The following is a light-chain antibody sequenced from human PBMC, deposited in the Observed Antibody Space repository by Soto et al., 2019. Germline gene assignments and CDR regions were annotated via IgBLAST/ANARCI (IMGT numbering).Light chain of an antibody. CDR3: CSDAGSYTVV. V-gene: IGLV2-11*01. CDR2: DVS. CDR1: SSDVGGYNY. J-gene: IGLJ2*01. Sequence: QSALTQPRSVSGSPGQSVTIYCTGTSSDVGGYNYVSWYQQHPGKAPKLMIYDVSKRPSGVPDRFSGSKSGNTASLTISGLQAEDEADYYCCSDAGSYTVVFGGGTQLTVL.